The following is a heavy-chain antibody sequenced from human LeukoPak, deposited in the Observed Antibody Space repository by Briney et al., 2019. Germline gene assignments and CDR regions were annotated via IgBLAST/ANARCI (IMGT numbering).Heavy chain of an antibody. D-gene: IGHD2-21*01. Sequence: GGSLRLSCAASGFIFSTYSMNWVRQAPGKGLEWFSYSSSSSSTIYYADSVKGRFTISRDNAENSLYLQMNSLGADDTAVYYCASGDHYNYYYMDVWGKGTTVTVSS. CDR2: SSSSSSTI. CDR1: GFIFSTYS. J-gene: IGHJ6*03. V-gene: IGHV3-48*01. CDR3: ASGDHYNYYYMDV.